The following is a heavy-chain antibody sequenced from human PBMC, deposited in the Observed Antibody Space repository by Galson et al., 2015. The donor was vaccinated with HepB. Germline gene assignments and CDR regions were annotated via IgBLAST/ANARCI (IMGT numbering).Heavy chain of an antibody. Sequence: SVKVSCKASGYSFSNYGLSWIRQAPGPGLEWMGWFSGYAGSTNYAQKFQGRVTMTADASTGTAYLELTNLRSDDTAVYYCARDSRLELRLNNYFSYGMDVWGQGSAVTVSS. CDR3: ARDSRLELRLNNYFSYGMDV. V-gene: IGHV1-18*01. CDR2: FSGYAGST. D-gene: IGHD1-1*01. CDR1: GYSFSNYG. J-gene: IGHJ6*02.